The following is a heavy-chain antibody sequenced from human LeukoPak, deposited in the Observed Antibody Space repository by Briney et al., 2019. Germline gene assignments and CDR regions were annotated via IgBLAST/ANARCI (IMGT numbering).Heavy chain of an antibody. Sequence: GGSLRLSCAASGFTFSSYAMSWVRQAPGKGLEWVSAISGSGGSTYYADSVKGRFTISRDNSKNTLYLQMNSLRAEDTAVYYCAKHREQWLGFYYFDYWGQGTLVTVSS. J-gene: IGHJ4*02. CDR2: ISGSGGST. D-gene: IGHD6-19*01. CDR1: GFTFSSYA. CDR3: AKHREQWLGFYYFDY. V-gene: IGHV3-23*01.